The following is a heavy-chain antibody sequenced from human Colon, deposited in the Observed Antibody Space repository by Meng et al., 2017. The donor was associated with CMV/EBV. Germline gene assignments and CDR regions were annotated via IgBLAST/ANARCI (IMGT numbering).Heavy chain of an antibody. J-gene: IGHJ5*02. CDR3: AKPRGAGS. CDR2: ISGSGDRT. V-gene: IGHV3-23*04. Sequence: VQLVESGGGLLQPGGFLRLSCAASGFTFSNYAMCWVRQAPGKGLEWVSTISGSGDRTYYADSVKGRFTISRDNSKKTLYLQMNSLRAEDTAVYYCAKPRGAGSWGRGTLVTVSS. CDR1: GFTFSNYA. D-gene: IGHD6-19*01.